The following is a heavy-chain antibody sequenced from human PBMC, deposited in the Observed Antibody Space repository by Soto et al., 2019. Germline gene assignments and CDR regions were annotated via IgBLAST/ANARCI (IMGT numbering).Heavy chain of an antibody. CDR2: ISGSGDST. Sequence: EVRLLESGGGLVQPGGSLRLSCAASGFTFSVYAMSWVRQAPGKGLEWVSGISGSGDSTHYADSVKGRFTVSRDNSKSMLYLQTNSLRAEDMAIYYCAKALYGVFTYWGQGTLVTVSS. CDR1: GFTFSVYA. V-gene: IGHV3-23*01. CDR3: AKALYGVFTY. J-gene: IGHJ4*02. D-gene: IGHD2-8*01.